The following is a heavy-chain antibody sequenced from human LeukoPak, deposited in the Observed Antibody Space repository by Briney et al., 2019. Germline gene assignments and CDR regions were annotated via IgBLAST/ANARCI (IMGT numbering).Heavy chain of an antibody. CDR3: ARGGGLDV. D-gene: IGHD3-16*01. V-gene: IGHV3-48*01. J-gene: IGHJ6*02. Sequence: PGGSLRLSCAASGFTFSTYSMNWVRQAPGKGLEWASYISSSSSTIYYADSVKGLFTISRDNAKNSLYLQMSNLRAEDTAVYFCARGGGLDVWGQGATVTVSS. CDR1: GFTFSTYS. CDR2: ISSSSSTI.